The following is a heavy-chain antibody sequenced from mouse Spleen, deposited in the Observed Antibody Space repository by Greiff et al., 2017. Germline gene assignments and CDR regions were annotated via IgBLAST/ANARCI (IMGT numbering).Heavy chain of an antibody. Sequence: QVQLKESGPGILQSSQTLSLTCSFSGFSLSTSGMGVSWIRQPSGKGLEWLAHIYWDDDKRYNPSLKSRLTISKDTSRNQVFLKITSVDTADTATYYCARNDYDGDYYAMDYWGQGTSVTVSS. V-gene: IGHV8-12*01. J-gene: IGHJ4*01. D-gene: IGHD2-4*01. CDR1: GFSLSTSGMG. CDR2: IYWDDDK. CDR3: ARNDYDGDYYAMDY.